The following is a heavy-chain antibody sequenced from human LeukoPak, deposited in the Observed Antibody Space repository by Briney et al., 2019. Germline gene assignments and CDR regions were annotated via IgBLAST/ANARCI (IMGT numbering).Heavy chain of an antibody. V-gene: IGHV3-11*01. Sequence: GGSLRLSCAASGFKFSDYYMTWIRQAPGKGLEWVSYISNSSDSIYYADSVEGRFTISRDNAKNSLYLQMNSLRAEDTAVYYCAREGRRPPYYYYYMDVWGKGTTVTISS. J-gene: IGHJ6*03. CDR1: GFKFSDYY. CDR2: ISNSSDSI. CDR3: AREGRRPPYYYYYMDV.